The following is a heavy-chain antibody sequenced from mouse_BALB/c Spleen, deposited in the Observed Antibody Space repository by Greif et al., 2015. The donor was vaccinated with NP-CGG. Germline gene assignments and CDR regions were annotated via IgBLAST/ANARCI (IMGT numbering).Heavy chain of an antibody. Sequence: EVMLVESGGGLVQPGGSRKLSCAASGFTFSDYGMAWVRQAPGKGPEWVAFISNLAYSIYYADTVTGRFTISRENAKNTLYLEMSSLRSEDTAMYYCARVLLPFYFDVWGAGTTVTVSS. CDR1: GFTFSDYG. J-gene: IGHJ1*01. CDR2: ISNLAYSI. CDR3: ARVLLPFYFDV. V-gene: IGHV5-15*02. D-gene: IGHD1-1*01.